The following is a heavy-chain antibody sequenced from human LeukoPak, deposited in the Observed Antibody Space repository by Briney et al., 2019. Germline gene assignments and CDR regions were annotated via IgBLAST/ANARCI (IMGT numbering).Heavy chain of an antibody. CDR1: GFTFSSYS. CDR3: ARDDSSPFDY. Sequence: AGGSLRLSCAASGFTFSSYSMNWVRQAPGKGLEWVSSISSSSSYIYYADSVKGQFTISRDNAKNSLYLQMNSLRAEDTAVYYCARDDSSPFDYWGQGTLVTVSS. J-gene: IGHJ4*02. CDR2: ISSSSSYI. D-gene: IGHD3-22*01. V-gene: IGHV3-21*01.